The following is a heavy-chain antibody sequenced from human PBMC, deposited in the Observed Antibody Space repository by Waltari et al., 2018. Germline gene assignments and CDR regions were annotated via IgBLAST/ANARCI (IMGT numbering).Heavy chain of an antibody. Sequence: QVQLQESGPGLVKPSQTLSLTCTVSGGHISSGSYYWRWIRQPAGKGREWIGRIYSSETTNYNPSFKSGVTLSVATSKTQFSIKLSAVTAADTAVYYCARDGPSYDFLGLAEGYGMDVWGQGTTVTVSS. CDR1: GGHISSGSYY. CDR2: IYSSETT. CDR3: ARDGPSYDFLGLAEGYGMDV. D-gene: IGHD3-3*01. J-gene: IGHJ6*02. V-gene: IGHV4-61*02.